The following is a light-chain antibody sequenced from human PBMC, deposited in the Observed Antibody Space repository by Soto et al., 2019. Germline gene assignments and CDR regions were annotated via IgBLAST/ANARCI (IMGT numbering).Light chain of an antibody. CDR1: SSDVGYYNY. V-gene: IGLV2-8*01. CDR3: TSYAGSKNYV. J-gene: IGLJ1*01. CDR2: EVS. Sequence: QSALTQPPSASGSPGQSVTISCTGTSSDVGYYNYVFWYQQHPGKAPKVVIYEVSKRPSGVPDRFSGSKSGNTASLTVSGLQADDEADYYCTSYAGSKNYVFGTGTKLTVL.